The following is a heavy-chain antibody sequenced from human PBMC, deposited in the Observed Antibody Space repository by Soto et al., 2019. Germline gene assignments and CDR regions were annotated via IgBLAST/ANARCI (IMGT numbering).Heavy chain of an antibody. D-gene: IGHD3-10*01. J-gene: IGHJ6*02. Sequence: SATLCLTWSVSDGSVSSGSDYWSWIRQPPGKGLEWIGYIYYSGSTNYNPSLKSRVTISVDTSKNQFSLKLSSVTAADTAVYYCPRVLYASGSYYYYYYGMDVWGQGTTVTVSS. V-gene: IGHV4-61*01. CDR3: PRVLYASGSYYYYYYGMDV. CDR1: DGSVSSGSDY. CDR2: IYYSGST.